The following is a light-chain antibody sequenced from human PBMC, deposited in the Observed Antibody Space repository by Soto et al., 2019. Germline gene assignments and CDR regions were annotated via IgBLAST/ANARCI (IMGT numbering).Light chain of an antibody. CDR1: SSDVGGYNF. CDR3: SSYSSSSSSVV. J-gene: IGLJ2*01. CDR2: DVS. Sequence: QSALTQPASVSGSPGQSITISCTGTSSDVGGYNFVSWYQQHPGKAPKLIIYDVSNRPSGVSSRLSGSKSDNTASLTISGLQAEDEADYYCSSYSSSSSSVVFGGGTKLTVL. V-gene: IGLV2-14*01.